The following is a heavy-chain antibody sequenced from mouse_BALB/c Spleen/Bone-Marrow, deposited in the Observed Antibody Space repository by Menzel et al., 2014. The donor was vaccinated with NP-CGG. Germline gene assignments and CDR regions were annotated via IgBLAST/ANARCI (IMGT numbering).Heavy chain of an antibody. CDR2: ISGGGSYT. CDR3: ARHAYYDQTEVSFVY. CDR1: GFSFNSYG. D-gene: IGHD2-4*01. V-gene: IGHV5-9-2*01. Sequence: EVKQMESGGGLVKSGGSLKLSCAASGFSFNSYGMSWVRQTPEKRLEWVATISGGGSYTFYPDSVKGRFTISRDNAKSNLYLQLSSLRSEDTALYYCARHAYYDQTEVSFVYWGQGTLVTVSA. J-gene: IGHJ3*01.